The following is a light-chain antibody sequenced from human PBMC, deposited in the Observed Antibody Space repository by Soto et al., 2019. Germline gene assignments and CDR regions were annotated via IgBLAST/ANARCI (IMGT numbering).Light chain of an antibody. Sequence: QPVLTQSPSASASLGASVKLTCTLSSGNNIYAIVWHQQQPEKGPRYLLKVNSDGSHTKGDGIPDRFSGSSSGAERYLTISSLQSEDEADYYCQAWASGIGVFGTGTKLTVL. J-gene: IGLJ1*01. CDR2: VNSDGSH. CDR1: SGNNIYA. CDR3: QAWASGIGV. V-gene: IGLV4-69*02.